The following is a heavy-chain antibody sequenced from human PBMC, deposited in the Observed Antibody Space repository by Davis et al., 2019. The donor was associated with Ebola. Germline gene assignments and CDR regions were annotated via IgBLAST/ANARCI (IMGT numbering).Heavy chain of an antibody. J-gene: IGHJ6*02. CDR1: GGSISSSSYY. V-gene: IGHV4-39*01. D-gene: IGHD3-9*01. Sequence: PSETLSLTCTVSGGSISSSSYYWGWIRQPQGKGLEWIGSIYYSGSTYYNPSLKSRVTISVDTSKNQFSLKLSSVTAADTAVYYCARYVLRYFDFPEGMDVWGQGTTVTVSS. CDR2: IYYSGST. CDR3: ARYVLRYFDFPEGMDV.